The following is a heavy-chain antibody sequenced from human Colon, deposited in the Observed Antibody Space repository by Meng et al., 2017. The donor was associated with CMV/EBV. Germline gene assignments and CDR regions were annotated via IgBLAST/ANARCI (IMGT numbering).Heavy chain of an antibody. V-gene: IGHV1-18*01. CDR3: ARDRGYETSGYIADY. D-gene: IGHD5-12*01. CDR2: ISAYNGNT. CDR1: GYTFTTYG. Sequence: ASVKVSCKAAGYTFTTYGITWVRQAPGQGLEWMGWISAYNGNTDYGRRLQGRGTLTTDTSATTAYMELMNLKSDNTAIYYCARDRGYETSGYIADYWGQGTLVTVSS. J-gene: IGHJ4*02.